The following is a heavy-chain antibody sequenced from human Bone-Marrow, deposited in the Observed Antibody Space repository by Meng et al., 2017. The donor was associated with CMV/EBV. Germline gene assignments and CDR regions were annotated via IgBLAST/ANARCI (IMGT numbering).Heavy chain of an antibody. Sequence: LSLTCAASGFTFSSYAMHWVRQAPGKGLEWVAVISYDGSNKYYADSVKGRFTISRDNSKNTLYLQMNSLRAEDTAVYYCARGRRWIQLWTSYDAFDIWGQGTMVTVSS. CDR2: ISYDGSNK. J-gene: IGHJ3*02. CDR3: ARGRRWIQLWTSYDAFDI. V-gene: IGHV3-30*04. CDR1: GFTFSSYA. D-gene: IGHD5-18*01.